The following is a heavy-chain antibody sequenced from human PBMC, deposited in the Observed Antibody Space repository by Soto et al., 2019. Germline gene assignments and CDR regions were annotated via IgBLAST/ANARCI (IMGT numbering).Heavy chain of an antibody. D-gene: IGHD6-19*01. CDR2: IVVGSGNT. J-gene: IGHJ4*02. CDR3: AADRSDGYSSGWNFDY. V-gene: IGHV1-58*02. CDR1: GFTFTSSA. Sequence: ASVKVSCKASGFTFTSSAMQWVRQARGQRLEWIRWIVVGSGNTNYAQKFQERVTITRDMSTSTAYMELSSLRSEDTAVYYCAADRSDGYSSGWNFDYWGQGTLVTVSS.